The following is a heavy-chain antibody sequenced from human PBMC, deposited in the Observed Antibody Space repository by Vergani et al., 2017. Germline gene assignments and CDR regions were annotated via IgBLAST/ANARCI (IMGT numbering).Heavy chain of an antibody. CDR1: GFTVSSNY. D-gene: IGHD6-6*01. V-gene: IGHV3-66*01. CDR3: ARATGPSNYGQLVLYYYYMDV. J-gene: IGHJ6*03. Sequence: EVQLLQSEGAVVQPGGSLRLSCVASGFTVSSNYMSWVRQAPGKGLEWVSVIYSGGSTYYADSVKGRFTISRDNSKNTLYLQMNSLRAEDTAVYYCARATGPSNYGQLVLYYYYMDVWGKGTTVTVSS. CDR2: IYSGGST.